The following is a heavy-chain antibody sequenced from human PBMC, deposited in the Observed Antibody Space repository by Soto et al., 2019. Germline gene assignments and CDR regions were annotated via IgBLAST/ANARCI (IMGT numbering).Heavy chain of an antibody. J-gene: IGHJ3*02. CDR1: GFTFSNYA. Sequence: QLLESGGGLVQPGGSLRLSCVASGFTFSNYAMSWVRQAPGKGLEWVSGISGSGVYTYYADSVKGRFTISRDISKSTVYLQMNSLRAEDTAVYYCATETVTTSAFDIWGQGTVVTVS. CDR3: ATETVTTSAFDI. CDR2: ISGSGVYT. V-gene: IGHV3-23*01. D-gene: IGHD4-4*01.